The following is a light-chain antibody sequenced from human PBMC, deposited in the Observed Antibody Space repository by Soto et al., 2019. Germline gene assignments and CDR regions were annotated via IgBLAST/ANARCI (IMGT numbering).Light chain of an antibody. J-gene: IGKJ4*01. CDR1: QSVSSI. V-gene: IGKV3-15*01. CDR3: QQYNNWLT. Sequence: EIVMTQSPATLSVSPGERATLSCRASQSVSSILAWYQQKPGQAPRLLIYGASTRATGIPARFSGSGSGTEFTLTISSLQSEDFAVYYCQQYNNWLTFGGGTKVEIK. CDR2: GAS.